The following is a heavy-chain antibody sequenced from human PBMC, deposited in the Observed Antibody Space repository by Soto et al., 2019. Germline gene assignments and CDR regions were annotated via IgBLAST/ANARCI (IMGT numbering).Heavy chain of an antibody. Sequence: QVQLQESGPGLVQPSQTLSLACTVSGGSITTVGNYWSWIRQFPGKGLAWIGHISYSGSTNSNPSLRSRLSMSVDTSKNQFSLELSSVTAADTAVYYCARLLGSGNYLGIFDAFDIWGQGTVVTVSS. CDR1: GGSITTVGNY. CDR2: ISYSGST. CDR3: ARLLGSGNYLGIFDAFDI. V-gene: IGHV4-31*03. J-gene: IGHJ3*02. D-gene: IGHD1-26*01.